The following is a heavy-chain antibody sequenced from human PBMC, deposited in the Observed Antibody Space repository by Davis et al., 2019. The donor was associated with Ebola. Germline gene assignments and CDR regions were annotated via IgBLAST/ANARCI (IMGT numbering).Heavy chain of an antibody. CDR1: GFTVSSNY. J-gene: IGHJ6*04. V-gene: IGHV3-53*01. D-gene: IGHD1-26*01. Sequence: PGGSLRLSCAASGFTVSSNYMSWVRQAPGKGLEWVSVIYRGGRTYYADSVKGRFTISRDNSKKTLYLQMHSLRAEDTAVYYCARDWEYTTTFEWGLARRGYYGMDVWGKGTTVTVSS. CDR2: IYRGGRT. CDR3: ARDWEYTTTFEWGLARRGYYGMDV.